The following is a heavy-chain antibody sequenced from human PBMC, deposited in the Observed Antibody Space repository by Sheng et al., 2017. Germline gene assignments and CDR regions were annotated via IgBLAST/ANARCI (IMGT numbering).Heavy chain of an antibody. Sequence: EVQLVESGGGLVQPGGSLRLSCAASGFTFSSYEMNWVRQAPGKGLEWVSYISSSGSTIYYADSVKGRFTISRDNAKNSLYLQMNSLRAEDTAVYYCARASLGFYFDYWGQGTLVTVSS. D-gene: IGHD7-27*01. CDR1: GFTFSSYE. CDR2: ISSSGSTI. J-gene: IGHJ4*02. V-gene: IGHV3-48*03. CDR3: ARASLGFYFDY.